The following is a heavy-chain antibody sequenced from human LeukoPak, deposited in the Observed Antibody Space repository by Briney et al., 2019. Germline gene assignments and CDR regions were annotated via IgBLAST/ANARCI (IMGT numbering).Heavy chain of an antibody. CDR3: ARDLGWAFDY. Sequence: GRSLRLSCAASGFTFSSYNMNWVRQAPGKGLEWVSYITSGFTNTYYADSVKGRFTISRDNAKNSLYLQMNSLRAEDTAVYYCARDLGWAFDYWGQGTLVTVSS. CDR2: ITSGFTNT. CDR1: GFTFSSYN. D-gene: IGHD7-27*01. J-gene: IGHJ4*02. V-gene: IGHV3-21*01.